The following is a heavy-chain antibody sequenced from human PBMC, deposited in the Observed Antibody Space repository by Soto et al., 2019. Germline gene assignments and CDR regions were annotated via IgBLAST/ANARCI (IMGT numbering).Heavy chain of an antibody. J-gene: IGHJ4*02. CDR1: GFTFSSYS. Sequence: EVQLVESGGGLVQPGGSLRLSCAASGFTFSSYSMNWVRQAPGKGLEWVSYISSSSSTIYYADSVKGRFTISRDNAKNSLYLQMNSLRDEDTAVYYCARVPDILTGYFLYYFDYWGQGTLVTVSS. CDR3: ARVPDILTGYFLYYFDY. V-gene: IGHV3-48*02. D-gene: IGHD3-9*01. CDR2: ISSSSSTI.